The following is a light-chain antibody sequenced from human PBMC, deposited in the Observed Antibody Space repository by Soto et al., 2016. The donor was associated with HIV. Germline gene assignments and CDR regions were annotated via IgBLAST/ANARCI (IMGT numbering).Light chain of an antibody. V-gene: IGKV1-5*03. CDR3: QQYESLPYT. CDR2: KAS. CDR1: QTISSF. J-gene: IGKJ2*01. Sequence: DIQMTQSPSTLSASVGDRVTITCRASQTISSFLAWYQQKPGKAPKLLIYKASSLESGVPSSFSGSGSGTEFSLTIGSLQPDDFATYYCQQYESLPYTFGQGTKVEIK.